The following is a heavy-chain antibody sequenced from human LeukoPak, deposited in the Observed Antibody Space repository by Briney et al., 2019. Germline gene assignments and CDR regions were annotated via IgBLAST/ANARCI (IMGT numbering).Heavy chain of an antibody. Sequence: SETLSLTCTVSGGSISSYYWSWIRQPPGKGLEWIGNIYYSGSTNYNPSLKSRVTISVDTSKNQFSLKLSSVTAADTAVYYCARVKSSGWGIGFAYWGQGTLVTVSS. J-gene: IGHJ4*02. V-gene: IGHV4-59*01. CDR1: GGSISSYY. CDR2: IYYSGST. D-gene: IGHD6-19*01. CDR3: ARVKSSGWGIGFAY.